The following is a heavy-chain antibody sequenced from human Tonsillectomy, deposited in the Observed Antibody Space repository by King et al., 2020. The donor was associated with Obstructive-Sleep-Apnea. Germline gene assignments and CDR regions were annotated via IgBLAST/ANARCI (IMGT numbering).Heavy chain of an antibody. V-gene: IGHV4-59*08. CDR3: ARLLGVSSGNYYFDY. CDR1: GGSISSYY. J-gene: IGHJ4*02. D-gene: IGHD6-19*01. Sequence: VQLQESGPGLVKPSETLSLTCTVSGGSISSYYWSWIRQPPGKGLEWIGYIYYSGSTNYNPSLKSRVTISVDTSKNQFSLKLSPVTAADTAVYYCARLLGVSSGNYYFDYWGQGTLVTVSS. CDR2: IYYSGST.